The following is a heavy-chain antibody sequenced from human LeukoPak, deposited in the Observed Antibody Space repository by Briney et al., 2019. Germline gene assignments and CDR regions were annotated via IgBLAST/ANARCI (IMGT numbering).Heavy chain of an antibody. Sequence: PGGSLRLSCAASGFTFSTSWMSWVRQAPGRGLECVANINQGGSEKYYVDSVRGRFTVSRDNAENSLFLQMNSLRAEDTAVYYCARLTNSGYYWLFDYWGQGTLVTVSS. D-gene: IGHD3-22*01. CDR3: ARLTNSGYYWLFDY. CDR2: INQGGSEK. V-gene: IGHV3-7*04. J-gene: IGHJ4*02. CDR1: GFTFSTSW.